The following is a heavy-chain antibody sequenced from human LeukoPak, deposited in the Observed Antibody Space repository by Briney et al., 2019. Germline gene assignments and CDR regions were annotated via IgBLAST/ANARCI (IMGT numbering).Heavy chain of an antibody. Sequence: SETLSLTCTVSGGSISSGGYYWSWIRQHPGKGLEWIGYIYYSGSTYYNPSLKSRVTISVDTSKNQFSLKLSSVTAADTAVYYCARGVMATIEEYYFDYWGQGTLVTVSS. D-gene: IGHD5-12*01. CDR3: ARGVMATIEEYYFDY. V-gene: IGHV4-31*03. J-gene: IGHJ4*02. CDR2: IYYSGST. CDR1: GGSISSGGYY.